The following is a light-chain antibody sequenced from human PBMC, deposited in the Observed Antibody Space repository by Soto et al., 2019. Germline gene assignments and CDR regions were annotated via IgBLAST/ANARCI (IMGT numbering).Light chain of an antibody. Sequence: QSVLTQPPSVSAAPGQRVTISCSGSSSTIGSNHVSWYQQFPGSAPKLVIYDNDKRPSGIPDRLSGSRSGTSATLGITGLQTGDEADYYCATWDRSPSVVLFGGGTKVTVL. CDR3: ATWDRSPSVVL. J-gene: IGLJ2*01. CDR1: SSTIGSNH. V-gene: IGLV1-51*01. CDR2: DND.